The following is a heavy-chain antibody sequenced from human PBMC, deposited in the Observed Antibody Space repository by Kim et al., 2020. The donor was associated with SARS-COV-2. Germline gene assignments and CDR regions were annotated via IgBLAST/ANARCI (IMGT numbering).Heavy chain of an antibody. V-gene: IGHV3-23*01. CDR1: GFTFSSYA. Sequence: GGSLRLSCAASGFTFSSYAMSWVRQAPGKGLEWVSAISGSGGSTYYADSVKGRFTISRDNSKNTLYLQMNSLRAEDTAVYYCAKGSGYSSSWTEGYNWFDPWGERTLVTLPS. CDR3: AKGSGYSSSWTEGYNWFDP. D-gene: IGHD6-13*01. J-gene: IGHJ5*02. CDR2: ISGSGGST.